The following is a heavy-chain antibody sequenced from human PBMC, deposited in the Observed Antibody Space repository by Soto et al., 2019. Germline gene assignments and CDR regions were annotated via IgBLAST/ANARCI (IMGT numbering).Heavy chain of an antibody. J-gene: IGHJ4*02. Sequence: QLQLRESGPGLERPSETLSLSCFVSGDSIDSHGSHWIWIRQSPGKGLEWIGTVAYTGTTYYPPPLRSRVTVSADKSKNQVSLKLTSVTAADTAVYYCARHRACNTACDFDHWGQGTLVTVSS. V-gene: IGHV4-39*01. CDR2: VAYTGTT. CDR3: ARHRACNTACDFDH. CDR1: GDSIDSHGSH. D-gene: IGHD2-15*01.